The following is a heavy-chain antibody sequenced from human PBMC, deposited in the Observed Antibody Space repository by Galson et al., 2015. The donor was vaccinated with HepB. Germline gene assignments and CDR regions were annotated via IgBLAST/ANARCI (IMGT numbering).Heavy chain of an antibody. D-gene: IGHD6-19*01. CDR3: AKDPTQWLGRSGLFDY. CDR2: ISGSGGNT. V-gene: IGHV3-23*01. CDR1: GFTFSNYA. J-gene: IGHJ4*02. Sequence: SLRLSCAASGFTFSNYAMSWVRQAPGKGLEWVSSISGSGGNTYYADSVKGRFTISRDNSKNTLYLQLNSLRAEDTAIYYCAKDPTQWLGRSGLFDYWGQGTLVTVSS.